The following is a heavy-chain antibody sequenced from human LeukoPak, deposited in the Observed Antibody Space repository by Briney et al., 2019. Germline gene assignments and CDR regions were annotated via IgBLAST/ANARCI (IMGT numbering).Heavy chain of an antibody. CDR2: IWYDGNNK. D-gene: IGHD3-3*01. Sequence: PGGSLRLSCAVSGFTFSSYGMHWVRQAPGKGLEWVAVIWYDGNNKYYADSVKGRFTISRDNSKNTVYLQMNSLRAEDTAVYYCARDFTPEWFDIHWGQGTLVTVS. CDR1: GFTFSSYG. J-gene: IGHJ4*02. CDR3: ARDFTPEWFDIH. V-gene: IGHV3-33*01.